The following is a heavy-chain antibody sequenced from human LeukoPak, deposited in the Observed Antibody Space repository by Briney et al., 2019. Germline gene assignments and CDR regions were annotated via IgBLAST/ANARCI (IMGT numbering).Heavy chain of an antibody. CDR3: ARHGIYYDILTGYYPTYYFDY. Sequence: SETLSLTCTVSGGSISSYYWSWIRQPPGKGLEWIGYIYYSGSTNYNPSLKSRVTISVGTSKNQFSLKLSSVTAADTAVYYCARHGIYYDILTGYYPTYYFDYWGQGTLVTVSS. CDR2: IYYSGST. J-gene: IGHJ4*02. CDR1: GGSISSYY. V-gene: IGHV4-59*08. D-gene: IGHD3-9*01.